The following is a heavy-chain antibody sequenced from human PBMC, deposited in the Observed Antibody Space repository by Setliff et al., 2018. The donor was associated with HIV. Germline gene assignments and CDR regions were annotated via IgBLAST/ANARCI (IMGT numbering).Heavy chain of an antibody. J-gene: IGHJ4*02. CDR3: AKSSMYSSPYYFDY. Sequence: GGSLRLSCAASGFTFTTYSMSWVRQAPGKGLEWVSAISGGGGGTYFADSVKGRFTISRDDSKNTLYLQMNSLRVEDTAVYYCAKSSMYSSPYYFDYWGQGTLVTVSS. CDR2: ISGGGGGT. D-gene: IGHD6-13*01. V-gene: IGHV3-23*01. CDR1: GFTFTTYS.